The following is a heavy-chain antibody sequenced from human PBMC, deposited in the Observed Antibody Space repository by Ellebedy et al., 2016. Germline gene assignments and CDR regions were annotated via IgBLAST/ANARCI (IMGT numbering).Heavy chain of an antibody. V-gene: IGHV3-49*04. D-gene: IGHD4-17*01. Sequence: GESLKISCAASGFQFGESTMTWVRQSPGKGLEWVGFILINSRGGTTDIAASVKGRFVISRDDSKNIAYLEMNSLRSEDTAMYFCTRASRIDYGDYLAYDYWGQGTPVTVSS. CDR1: GFQFGEST. J-gene: IGHJ4*02. CDR3: TRASRIDYGDYLAYDY. CDR2: ILINSRGGTT.